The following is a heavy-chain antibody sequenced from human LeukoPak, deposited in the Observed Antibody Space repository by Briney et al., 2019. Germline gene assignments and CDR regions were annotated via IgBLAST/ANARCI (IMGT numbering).Heavy chain of an antibody. CDR2: IRQDGSGK. CDR1: GFMFSEYW. D-gene: IGHD6-6*01. Sequence: PGGSLRLSCEASGFMFSEYWMTWVRQAPGKGLEWVAHIRQDGSGKYYVDSVKGRFTVSRDNAKNSLFLEMNSLRVEDTAIYYCARDWSSSSGLDYWGQGFLVTVSP. CDR3: ARDWSSSSGLDY. V-gene: IGHV3-7*01. J-gene: IGHJ4*02.